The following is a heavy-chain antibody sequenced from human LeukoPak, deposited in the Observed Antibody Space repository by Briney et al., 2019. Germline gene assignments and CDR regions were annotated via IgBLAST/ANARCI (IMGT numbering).Heavy chain of an antibody. CDR1: GFTFTIYW. CDR2: IKQDGSEK. D-gene: IGHD2-15*01. Sequence: GGSLRLSCAASGFTFTIYWMSWVRQAPGKGLEWVANIKQDGSEKYYVDSVKGRFTISRDYAKNSLYLQMNSLRAEDTAVYYCATLGRNYFDSWGQGTLVTVSS. V-gene: IGHV3-7*03. J-gene: IGHJ4*02. CDR3: ATLGRNYFDS.